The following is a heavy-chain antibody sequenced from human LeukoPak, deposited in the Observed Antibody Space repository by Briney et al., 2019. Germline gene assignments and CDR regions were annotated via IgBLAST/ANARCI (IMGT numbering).Heavy chain of an antibody. D-gene: IGHD3-10*01. J-gene: IGHJ3*02. CDR2: ISGSGGST. Sequence: GGSLRLSCAASGFTFSSYAMSWVRQAPGKGLEWVSAISGSGGSTYYADSVKGRFTISRDNSKNTLYLQMNSLRAEDTAVYYCAREEYYYGSGSYRGYDAFDIWGQGTMVTVSS. CDR1: GFTFSSYA. CDR3: AREEYYYGSGSYRGYDAFDI. V-gene: IGHV3-23*01.